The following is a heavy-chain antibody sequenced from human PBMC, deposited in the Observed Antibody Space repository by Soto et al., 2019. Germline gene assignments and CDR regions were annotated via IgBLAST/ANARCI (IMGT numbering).Heavy chain of an antibody. V-gene: IGHV3-23*01. Sequence: EVQLLESGGGLVQPGGSLRLSCAASGFTFSSYAMSGVRQAPGTGLEWVSAISGSGGSTYYADSVKGRLTISRDNSKNTLYMHMNSLRAEDRAVYYGANGFYYGMDVWGPGTTVTVSS. J-gene: IGHJ6*02. CDR3: ANGFYYGMDV. CDR1: GFTFSSYA. D-gene: IGHD6-25*01. CDR2: ISGSGGST.